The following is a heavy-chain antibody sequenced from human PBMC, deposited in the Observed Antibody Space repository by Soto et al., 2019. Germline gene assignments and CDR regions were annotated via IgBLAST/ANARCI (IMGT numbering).Heavy chain of an antibody. J-gene: IGHJ5*02. CDR2: ISGSGGST. Sequence: GGSLRLSCAASGFTFSSYAMSWVRQAPGKGLEWVSAISGSGGSTYYADSVKGRFTISRDNSKNTLYLQMNSLRAEDTAVYYCAKVARAVIAVAGTNWYDPWGQGTLVTVSS. D-gene: IGHD6-19*01. V-gene: IGHV3-23*01. CDR3: AKVARAVIAVAGTNWYDP. CDR1: GFTFSSYA.